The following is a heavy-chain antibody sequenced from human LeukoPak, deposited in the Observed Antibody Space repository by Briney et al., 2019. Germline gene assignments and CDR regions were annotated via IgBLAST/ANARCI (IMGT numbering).Heavy chain of an antibody. V-gene: IGHV4-30-2*01. J-gene: IGHJ4*02. CDR2: IYHSGST. CDR3: ARDSDGYGGNGDRDY. CDR1: GGSISSGGYY. Sequence: SETLSLTCTVSGGSISSGGYYWSWIRQPPGKGLEWIGYIYHSGSTYYNPSLKSRVTISVDRSKNQFSLKLSSVTAADTAVCYCARDSDGYGGNGDRDYWGQGTLVTVSS. D-gene: IGHD4-23*01.